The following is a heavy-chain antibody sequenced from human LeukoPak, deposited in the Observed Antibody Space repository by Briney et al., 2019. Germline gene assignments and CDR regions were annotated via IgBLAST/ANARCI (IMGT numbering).Heavy chain of an antibody. CDR2: ISSSSSTI. D-gene: IGHD3-22*01. CDR1: GCTPSSYA. Sequence: GGSLRLSCAASGCTPSSYAMNWVRQAPGKGLEWVSYISSSSSTIYYADSVKGRFTISRDNAKNSLYLQMNSLRYEDTAVYYCARVLLYDNSGYPDYWGQGTLVTVSS. V-gene: IGHV3-48*02. J-gene: IGHJ4*02. CDR3: ARVLLYDNSGYPDY.